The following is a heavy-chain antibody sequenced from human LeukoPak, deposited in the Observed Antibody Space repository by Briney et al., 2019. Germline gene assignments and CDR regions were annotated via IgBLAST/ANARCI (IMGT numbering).Heavy chain of an antibody. CDR2: IYHSGST. CDR3: ARDRVTIFGVVTINYYMDV. D-gene: IGHD3-3*01. V-gene: IGHV4-30-2*01. CDR1: GGSISSGGYY. Sequence: SQTLSLTCTVSGGSISSGGYYWSWIRQPPGKGLEWIGYIYHSGSTYYNPSLKSRVTISVDRSKNQFSLKLSSVTAADTAVYYCARDRVTIFGVVTINYYMDVWGKGTTVTVSS. J-gene: IGHJ6*03.